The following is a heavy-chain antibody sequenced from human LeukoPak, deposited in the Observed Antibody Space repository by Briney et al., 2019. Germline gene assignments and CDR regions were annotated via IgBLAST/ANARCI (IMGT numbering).Heavy chain of an antibody. J-gene: IGHJ5*02. D-gene: IGHD5-12*01. Sequence: SQTLSLTCTVSGGSISSGGYYWSWLRQHPGKGLEWIGYIYYSGSTYYNPSLKSRVTISVDTSKNQFSLKLSSVTAADTAVYYCARAPQRIFWDIVATFSIYWFDPWGQGTLVTVSS. V-gene: IGHV4-31*03. CDR1: GGSISSGGYY. CDR2: IYYSGST. CDR3: ARAPQRIFWDIVATFSIYWFDP.